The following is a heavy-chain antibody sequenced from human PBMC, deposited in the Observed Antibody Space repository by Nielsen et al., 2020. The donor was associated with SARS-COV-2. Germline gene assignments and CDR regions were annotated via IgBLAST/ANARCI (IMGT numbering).Heavy chain of an antibody. CDR3: AKDMGPVIWYFDL. CDR2: ISWNSGSI. Sequence: SLKISCAASGFTFDDYAMHWVRQAPGKGLECVSDISWNSGSIGYADSVKGRFTISRDNAKNSLYLQMNSLRAGDTALYYCAKDMGPVIWYFDLWGHGTLVTISS. D-gene: IGHD3-10*01. V-gene: IGHV3-9*01. CDR1: GFTFDDYA. J-gene: IGHJ2*01.